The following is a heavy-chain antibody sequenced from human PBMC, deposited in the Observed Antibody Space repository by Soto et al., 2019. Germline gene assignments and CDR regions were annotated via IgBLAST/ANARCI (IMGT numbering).Heavy chain of an antibody. CDR1: GYTFTSYY. D-gene: IGHD3-9*01. J-gene: IGHJ4*02. V-gene: IGHV1-46*01. CDR2: INPSGGST. Sequence: EASVKVSCKASGYTFTSYYMHWARQAPGQGLEWMGIINPSGGSTSYAQKFQGRVTMTRDTSTSTVYMELSSLRSEDTAVYYCARVSYDILTGHPYYFDYWGQGTLVTVSS. CDR3: ARVSYDILTGHPYYFDY.